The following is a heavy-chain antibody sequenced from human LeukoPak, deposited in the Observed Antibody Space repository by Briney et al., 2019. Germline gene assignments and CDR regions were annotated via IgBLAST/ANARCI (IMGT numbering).Heavy chain of an antibody. CDR1: GFTFSIYG. J-gene: IGHJ4*02. D-gene: IGHD4-11*01. CDR3: ARSPPYVLYSNYLFDY. CDR2: ISKDGSKK. Sequence: GGSLRLSCVASGFTFSIYGMHWVRQAPGKGLEWVAVISKDGSKKYYADSVKGRFTISRDNSKHTLYLQMNSLKAEDTAVYYCARSPPYVLYSNYLFDYWGQGTLVTVSS. V-gene: IGHV3-30*03.